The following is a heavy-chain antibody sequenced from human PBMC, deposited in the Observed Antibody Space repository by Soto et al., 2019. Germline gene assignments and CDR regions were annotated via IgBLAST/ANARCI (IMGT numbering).Heavy chain of an antibody. CDR2: ISSGSSDT. D-gene: IGHD4-17*01. CDR1: GFTFSRVS. CDR3: ATWHLREHAYDI. Sequence: EVQLVESGGGLVQPGESLRLSCEASGFTFSRVSMNWVRQVPGKGLEWVASISSGSSDTWYADSVKGRFIISGDSSKTIVYLQMNSLRPDDTAVYYCATWHLREHAYDIWGQGTAVTVSS. V-gene: IGHV3-21*02. J-gene: IGHJ3*02.